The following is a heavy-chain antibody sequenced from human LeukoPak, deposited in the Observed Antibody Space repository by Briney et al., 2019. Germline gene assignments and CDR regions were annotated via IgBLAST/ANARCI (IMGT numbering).Heavy chain of an antibody. CDR3: AREAEIDIVVVPAAGKGFDY. D-gene: IGHD2-2*01. Sequence: PGGSLRLSCAASGFIFSNYGMHWVRQAPGKGLEWVAVIWHDGSNKYYADSVKGRFTISRDNSKNTLYLQMNSLRAEDTAVYYCAREAEIDIVVVPAAGKGFDYWGQGTLVTVSS. CDR2: IWHDGSNK. V-gene: IGHV3-33*01. CDR1: GFIFSNYG. J-gene: IGHJ4*02.